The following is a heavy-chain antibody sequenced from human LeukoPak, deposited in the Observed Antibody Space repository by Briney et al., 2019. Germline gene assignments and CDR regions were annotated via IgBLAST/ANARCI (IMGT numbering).Heavy chain of an antibody. CDR3: ARGPDYYYDSSGSFDY. V-gene: IGHV3-11*01. CDR2: VSGSGNTI. J-gene: IGHJ4*02. Sequence: SGGSLRLSCAASGFSFSDHYMAWIRQAQGKGLEWVSYVSGSGNTIYHADSVKGRFTISRDTAKNSVHLQMNSLRVDDTAVYYCARGPDYYYDSSGSFDYWGQGTLVTVSS. D-gene: IGHD3-22*01. CDR1: GFSFSDHY.